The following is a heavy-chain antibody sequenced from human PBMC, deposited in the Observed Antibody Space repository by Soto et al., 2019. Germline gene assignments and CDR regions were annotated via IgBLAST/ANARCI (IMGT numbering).Heavy chain of an antibody. CDR1: VFSFSSFA. CDR3: ARENSVQAWLHHFDH. Sequence: AGWSLRLSCESSVFSFSSFAMKWVRQAPGRGLEWVSYISDDGASIYYADSLKGRFTISRDNAKNSLSLQMNNLRAEDTAVYYCARENSVQAWLHHFDHWGLGTLVTVSS. V-gene: IGHV3-48*03. CDR2: ISDDGASI. J-gene: IGHJ4*02. D-gene: IGHD5-18*01.